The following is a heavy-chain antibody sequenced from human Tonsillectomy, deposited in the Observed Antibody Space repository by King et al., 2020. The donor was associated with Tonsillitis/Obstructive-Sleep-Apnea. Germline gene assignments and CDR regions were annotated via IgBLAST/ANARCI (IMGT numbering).Heavy chain of an antibody. CDR1: GGSISSSSYY. V-gene: IGHV4-39*01. CDR3: ARRDWAADLYNWFDP. J-gene: IGHJ5*02. Sequence: LQLQESGPGLVKPSETLSLTCTVSGGSISSSSYYWGWIRQPLGKGLEWIGSFYYTGSTYYNPSLESRVTISVDTSKNQFSLRLSSVTAADTAVYYCARRDWAADLYNWFDPWGQGTLVTVSS. D-gene: IGHD3/OR15-3a*01. CDR2: FYYTGST.